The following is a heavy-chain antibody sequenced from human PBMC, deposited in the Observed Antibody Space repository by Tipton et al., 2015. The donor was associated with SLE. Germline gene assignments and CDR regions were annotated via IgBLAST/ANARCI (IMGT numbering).Heavy chain of an antibody. J-gene: IGHJ5*02. CDR1: GGSISSGSYY. V-gene: IGHV4-61*01. D-gene: IGHD6-13*01. CDR2: IYYSGST. CDR3: ARFSLAAAGTWFDP. Sequence: TLSLTCTVSGGSISSGSYYWSWIRQPPGKGLEWIGYIYYSGSTNYNPSLKSRVTISVDTSKNQFSLKLSSVTAADTAVYYCARFSLAAAGTWFDPWGQGTLVTVSS.